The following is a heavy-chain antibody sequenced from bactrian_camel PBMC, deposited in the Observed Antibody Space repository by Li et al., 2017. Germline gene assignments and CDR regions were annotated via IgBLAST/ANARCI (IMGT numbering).Heavy chain of an antibody. Sequence: VQLVESGGGLVQPGGSLRLSCAGSGFSFSNYAMSWVRQAPGKGLEWVSDIDSSGNTPYYAESVKGRFTISRNNAKNTLYLQLNNLKADETAIYFCACDGGSWSNWGQGTQVTVS. CDR1: GFSFSNYA. D-gene: IGHD6*01. CDR3: ACDGGSWSN. J-gene: IGHJ4*01. CDR2: IDSSGNTP. V-gene: IGHV3S31*01.